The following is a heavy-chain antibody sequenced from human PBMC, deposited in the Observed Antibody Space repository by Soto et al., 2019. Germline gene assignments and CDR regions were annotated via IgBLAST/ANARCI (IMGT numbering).Heavy chain of an antibody. CDR2: ISGSGGST. J-gene: IGHJ6*02. V-gene: IGHV3-23*01. D-gene: IGHD3-10*01. CDR3: AKGSGITPSYCGMDV. CDR1: GFTFSSYA. Sequence: EVQLLESGGGLVQPGGSLRLSCAASGFTFSSYAMSWVRQAPGKGLEWVSAISGSGGSTYYADAVKGRFTISRDNSKNTLYLQMNSLRAEDTAVYYYAKGSGITPSYCGMDVWGQGTTVTVSS.